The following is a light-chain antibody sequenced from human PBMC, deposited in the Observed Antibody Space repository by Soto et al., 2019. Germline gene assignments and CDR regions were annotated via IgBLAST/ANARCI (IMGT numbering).Light chain of an antibody. J-gene: IGLJ1*01. Sequence: QSALTQPRSVSGSPGQSVTISCTGSSNDVGRYTYVSWYQQHPGKAPKLMIYDVTNRPSGVPDRFSGSKSGNTASLTISGLQAEDEADYYCCSYAVTATYVFGTGTKLTVL. V-gene: IGLV2-11*01. CDR3: CSYAVTATYV. CDR2: DVT. CDR1: SNDVGRYTY.